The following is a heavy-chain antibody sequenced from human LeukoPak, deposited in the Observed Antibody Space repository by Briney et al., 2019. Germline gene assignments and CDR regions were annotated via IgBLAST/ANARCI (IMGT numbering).Heavy chain of an antibody. Sequence: GGSLRLSCAASGFTFSSYSMNWVRQAPGKGLEWVSSISSSSSYIYYADSVKGRFTISRDNAKNSLYLQMNSLRAEDTAVYYCARGGDGYNFFDYGGQGTLVAVSA. J-gene: IGHJ4*02. V-gene: IGHV3-21*01. CDR2: ISSSSSYI. CDR3: ARGGDGYNFFDY. CDR1: GFTFSSYS. D-gene: IGHD5-24*01.